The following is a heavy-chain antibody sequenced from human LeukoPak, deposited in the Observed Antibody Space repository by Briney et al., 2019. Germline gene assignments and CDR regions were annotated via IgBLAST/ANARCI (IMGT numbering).Heavy chain of an antibody. Sequence: PGGSLRLSCAASGFTFSSYSMNWVRQAPGEGLEWVSSISSSSSYIYYADSVKGRFTISRDNAKNSLYLQMNSLRAEDTAVYYCARALEGQLVNYYFDYWGQGTLVTVSS. D-gene: IGHD6-13*01. CDR3: ARALEGQLVNYYFDY. CDR2: ISSSSSYI. J-gene: IGHJ4*02. CDR1: GFTFSSYS. V-gene: IGHV3-21*01.